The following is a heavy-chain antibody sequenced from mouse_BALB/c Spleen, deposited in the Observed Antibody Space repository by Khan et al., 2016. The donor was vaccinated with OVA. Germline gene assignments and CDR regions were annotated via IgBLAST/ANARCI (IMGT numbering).Heavy chain of an antibody. J-gene: IGHJ1*01. D-gene: IGHD1-1*02. Sequence: QVQLKQSGAELVKPGASVKLSCKASGYTFTSYDINWVRQRPEQGLEWIGWIFPGDDSTKYHEKFKGKATLTTDKSSSTAYMQLSRLTSDDSAVYFCASHYDGGNRYWYFDVWGAGTTVTVSS. CDR1: GYTFTSYD. CDR2: IFPGDDST. V-gene: IGHV1-85*01. CDR3: ASHYDGGNRYWYFDV.